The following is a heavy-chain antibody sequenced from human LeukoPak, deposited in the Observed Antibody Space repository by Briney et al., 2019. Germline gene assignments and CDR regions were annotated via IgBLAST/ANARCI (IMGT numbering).Heavy chain of an antibody. J-gene: IGHJ4*02. CDR1: GGSFSGYY. Sequence: KPSETLSLTCAVHGGSFSGYYWSWIRQPPGKGLEWIGEINHSGSTNYNPSLKSRVTISVDTSKNQFSLKLSSVTAADTAVYYCARGPRSSRFDYWGQGTLVTVSS. D-gene: IGHD2-15*01. CDR3: ARGPRSSRFDY. V-gene: IGHV4-34*01. CDR2: INHSGST.